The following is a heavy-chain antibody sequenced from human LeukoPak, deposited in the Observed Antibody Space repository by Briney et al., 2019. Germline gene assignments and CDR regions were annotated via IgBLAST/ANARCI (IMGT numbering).Heavy chain of an antibody. CDR2: IYPGDSDT. D-gene: IGHD3-22*01. CDR1: GSIFTSYW. Sequence: GASLQISCKASGSIFTSYWIGWVRQLPEKGLERMGIIYPGDSDTRYSPSFQGQVTISADKSISTAYLQWSSLKASDTAMYYCARERSSGYYTEDAFDIWGQGTMVTVSS. J-gene: IGHJ3*02. V-gene: IGHV5-51*01. CDR3: ARERSSGYYTEDAFDI.